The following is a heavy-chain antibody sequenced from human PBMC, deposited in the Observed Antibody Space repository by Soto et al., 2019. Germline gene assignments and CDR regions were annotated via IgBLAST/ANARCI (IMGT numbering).Heavy chain of an antibody. V-gene: IGHV5-51*01. D-gene: IGHD6-19*01. CDR2: IYPDDSDS. J-gene: IGHJ5*01. Sequence: PGESLKTSCKGSGYSSTDYWIGWVRQMPGKRLERMGIIYPDDSDSRYSPSFPGHVTISAAKTISSAYLQRSSLTASDTAIYYWVRSFNSGWLFDYWGHGTLVAVSS. CDR3: VRSFNSGWLFDY. CDR1: GYSSTDYW.